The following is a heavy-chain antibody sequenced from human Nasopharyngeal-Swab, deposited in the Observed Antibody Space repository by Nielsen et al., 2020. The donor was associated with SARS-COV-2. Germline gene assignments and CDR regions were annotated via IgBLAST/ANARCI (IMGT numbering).Heavy chain of an antibody. Sequence: SETLSLTCAVYGGSFSGYSWSWIRQLPGKGLEWIGEINHIGRPNYNPSLKSRVTISVDTSKNQFSLKLSSVTAADTAVYYCARGGGIAARRAVYYFDLWGRGTLVTVSS. CDR2: INHIGRP. CDR3: ARGGGIAARRAVYYFDL. J-gene: IGHJ2*01. D-gene: IGHD6-6*01. CDR1: GGSFSGYS. V-gene: IGHV4-34*01.